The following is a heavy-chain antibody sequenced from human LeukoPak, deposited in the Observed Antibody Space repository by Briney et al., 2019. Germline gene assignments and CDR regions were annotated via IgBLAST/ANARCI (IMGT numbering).Heavy chain of an antibody. Sequence: ASVKVSCKASGGTFSSYAISWVRQAPGQGLEWMGGIIPIFGTANYAQKFQGRVTITADESTSTAYMELSSLRSEDTAVYYCARVSTYGDYSGTYYFDYWGQGTLVTVSS. D-gene: IGHD4-17*01. CDR3: ARVSTYGDYSGTYYFDY. CDR2: IIPIFGTA. V-gene: IGHV1-69*13. CDR1: GGTFSSYA. J-gene: IGHJ4*02.